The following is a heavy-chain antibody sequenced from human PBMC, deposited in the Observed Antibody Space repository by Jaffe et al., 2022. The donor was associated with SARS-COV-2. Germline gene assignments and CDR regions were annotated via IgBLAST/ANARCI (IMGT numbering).Heavy chain of an antibody. CDR1: GFTFSSYS. V-gene: IGHV3-21*01. Sequence: EVQLVESGGGLVKPGGSLRLSCAASGFTFSSYSMNWVRQAPGKGLEWVSSISSSSSYIYYADSVKGRFTISRDNAKNSLYLQMNSLRAEDTAVYYCARGEAAAGRMEFDYWGQGTLVTVSS. CDR3: ARGEAAAGRMEFDY. J-gene: IGHJ4*02. CDR2: ISSSSSYI. D-gene: IGHD6-13*01.